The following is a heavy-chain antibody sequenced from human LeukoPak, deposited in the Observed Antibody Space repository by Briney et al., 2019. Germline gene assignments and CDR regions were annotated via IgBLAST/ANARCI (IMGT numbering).Heavy chain of an antibody. CDR1: GFTFSSYS. Sequence: KPGGSLRLSCAASGFTFSSYSMTWVRQAPGKGLEWVSSISSSSSYIYYADSVKGRFTISRDNAKNPLYLQMNSLRAEDTAVYYCARDATTENFDYWGQGTLVTVSS. CDR2: ISSSSSYI. V-gene: IGHV3-21*01. D-gene: IGHD1-26*01. CDR3: ARDATTENFDY. J-gene: IGHJ4*02.